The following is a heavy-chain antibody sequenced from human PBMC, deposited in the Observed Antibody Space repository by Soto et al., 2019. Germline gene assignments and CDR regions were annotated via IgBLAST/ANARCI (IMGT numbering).Heavy chain of an antibody. CDR1: GFTFSSYA. D-gene: IGHD3-22*01. J-gene: IGHJ5*02. CDR2: ISYDGSNK. V-gene: IGHV3-30-3*01. Sequence: HPGGSLRLSCAASGFTFSSYAMHWVRQAPGKGLEWVAVISYDGSNKYYADSVKGRFTISRDNSKSTLYLQMNSLRAEDTAVYYCAREKYYYDSISFDPWGQGTLVTVSS. CDR3: AREKYYYDSISFDP.